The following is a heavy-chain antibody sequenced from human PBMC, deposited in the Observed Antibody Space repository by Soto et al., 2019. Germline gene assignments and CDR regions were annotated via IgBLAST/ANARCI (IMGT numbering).Heavy chain of an antibody. CDR3: ASGGLAALDYYYGIDV. V-gene: IGHV3-48*02. CDR1: GFTFSSYS. CDR2: ISSSSSTI. J-gene: IGHJ6*02. D-gene: IGHD6-6*01. Sequence: EVQLVESGGGLVQPGGSLRLSCAASGFTFSSYSMNWVRQAPGKGLEWVSYISSSSSTIYYADSVKGRFTISRDNAKNSLYLQMNSLEDEDTAVYYCASGGLAALDYYYGIDVWGQGTTVTVSS.